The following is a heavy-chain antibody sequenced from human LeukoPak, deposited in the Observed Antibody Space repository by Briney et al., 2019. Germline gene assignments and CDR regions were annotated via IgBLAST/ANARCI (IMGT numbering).Heavy chain of an antibody. D-gene: IGHD2-2*01. J-gene: IGHJ6*03. V-gene: IGHV4-59*01. CDR1: GGSISSYY. CDR3: ARTTEGYCSSASCFGFSYSYYMDV. Sequence: SETLSLTCTGSGGSISSYYWSWIRQPPGKGLEGIGYIYYSGSTNYNPSLKSRVTISVDTSKNQSSRKLSSVIAADTGVYYCARTTEGYCSSASCFGFSYSYYMDVWGKGTTVTISS. CDR2: IYYSGST.